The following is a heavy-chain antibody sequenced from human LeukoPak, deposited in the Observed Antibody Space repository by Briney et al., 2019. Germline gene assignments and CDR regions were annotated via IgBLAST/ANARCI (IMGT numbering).Heavy chain of an antibody. Sequence: PGGSLRLSCAASGFTFSSYAMSWVRQAPGKGLEWVSAISGSGGSTYYADSVKGRFTISRDNSKNTLYLQMNSLRAEDTAVYYCAKDFQGYYGSGIFDLWGRGTLVTVSS. CDR1: GFTFSSYA. V-gene: IGHV3-23*01. CDR3: AKDFQGYYGSGIFDL. CDR2: ISGSGGST. J-gene: IGHJ2*01. D-gene: IGHD3-10*01.